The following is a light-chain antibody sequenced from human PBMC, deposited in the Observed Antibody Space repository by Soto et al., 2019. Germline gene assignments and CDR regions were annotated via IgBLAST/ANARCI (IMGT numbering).Light chain of an antibody. CDR3: QQYGISPRT. Sequence: EIVLTQSPGTLSLSPGERATLSCRASQSVRSNYLAWYQQKPGQAPSLLIYGASTRATGIPDRFSGSGSGTDFTLTITRLEPEDFAVYYCQQYGISPRTFGQGTKVEMK. CDR1: QSVRSNY. CDR2: GAS. V-gene: IGKV3-20*01. J-gene: IGKJ1*01.